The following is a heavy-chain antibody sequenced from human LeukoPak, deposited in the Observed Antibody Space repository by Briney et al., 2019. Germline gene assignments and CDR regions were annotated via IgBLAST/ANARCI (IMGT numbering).Heavy chain of an antibody. CDR3: ARGPKYYYDSSGYYSD. V-gene: IGHV4-59*01. Sequence: PSETLSLTCTVSGGSISSYYWSWIRQPPGKGLEWIGYIYYSGSTNYNPSLKSRVTISVDTSKNQFSLKLSSVTAADTAVYHCARGPKYYYDSSGYYSDWGQGTLVTVSS. J-gene: IGHJ4*02. D-gene: IGHD3-22*01. CDR1: GGSISSYY. CDR2: IYYSGST.